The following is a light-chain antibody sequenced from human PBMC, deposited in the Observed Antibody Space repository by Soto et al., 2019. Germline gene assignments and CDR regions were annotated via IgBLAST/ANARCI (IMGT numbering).Light chain of an antibody. Sequence: DIQMTHSPSTLSASVVTRVSTTCRASQTISRWLAWYQQKPGKAPKLLIYDVSNLESGVPSRFSGSGSGTEFPLTISSLQPDDFATYCCQKYNTSSTFGQGTKVDIK. CDR1: QTISRW. J-gene: IGKJ1*01. CDR2: DVS. CDR3: QKYNTSST. V-gene: IGKV1-5*01.